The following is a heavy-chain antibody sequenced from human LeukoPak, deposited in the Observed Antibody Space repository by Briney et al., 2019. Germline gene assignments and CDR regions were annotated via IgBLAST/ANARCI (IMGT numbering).Heavy chain of an antibody. V-gene: IGHV3-30-3*01. CDR1: GITFSIYA. D-gene: IGHD3-22*01. CDR3: ARDYNESQWLSGRLDP. Sequence: PGGSLRLSCAASGITFSIYAIHWVRQAPGKGLEWVAVISYDGSNKYYAESVQGRFTISRDNSKNTLYLQLNSLRAEDTAVYYCARDYNESQWLSGRLDPWGQGTLVTVSS. CDR2: ISYDGSNK. J-gene: IGHJ5*02.